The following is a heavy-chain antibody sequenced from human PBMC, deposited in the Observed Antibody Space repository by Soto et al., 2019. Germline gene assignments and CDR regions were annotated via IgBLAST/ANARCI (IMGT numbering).Heavy chain of an antibody. CDR2: ISGYNGNT. V-gene: IGHV1-18*01. J-gene: IGHJ6*02. CDR3: SRFIMVGGWFDPNYYHGMDV. CDR1: GHTLTEFS. Sequence: ASVKVSCKISGHTLTEFSIHWVRQAPGQGLEWMGWISGYNGNTNYAQTVQGRVTMTTDTSTGTVYMELRSLKSDDTAIYYCSRFIMVGGWFDPNYYHGMDVWGQGTTVTVSS. D-gene: IGHD6-19*01.